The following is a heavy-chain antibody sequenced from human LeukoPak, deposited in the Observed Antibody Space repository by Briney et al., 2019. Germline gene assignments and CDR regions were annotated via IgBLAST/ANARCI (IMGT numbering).Heavy chain of an antibody. V-gene: IGHV3-48*02. CDR3: ARDDSTSWYQEY. CDR1: GFTFSSYA. J-gene: IGHJ4*02. Sequence: GGSLRLSCAASGFTFSSYAMNWVRQAPGKGLEWVSYINSGSDSIYYAASVKGRFTISRDNAKNSLYLQMDSLRDGDTAVYYCARDDSTSWYQEYWGQGTLVTVSS. D-gene: IGHD6-13*01. CDR2: INSGSDSI.